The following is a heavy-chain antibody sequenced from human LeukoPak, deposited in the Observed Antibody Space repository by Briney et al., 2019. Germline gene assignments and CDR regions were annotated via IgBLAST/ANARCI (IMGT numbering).Heavy chain of an antibody. Sequence: AETLSLTCAVSGYSISSGYYWGLIRQPPGKGLGGIGSIYHSGSHYYNPSLKSRVPISVDTSKTQFSLKLSSVTVADTAVYYCARKTWIQLSNWFDPWGQGTLVTVSS. CDR1: GYSISSGYY. D-gene: IGHD5-18*01. CDR3: ARKTWIQLSNWFDP. V-gene: IGHV4-38-2*01. J-gene: IGHJ5*02. CDR2: IYHSGSH.